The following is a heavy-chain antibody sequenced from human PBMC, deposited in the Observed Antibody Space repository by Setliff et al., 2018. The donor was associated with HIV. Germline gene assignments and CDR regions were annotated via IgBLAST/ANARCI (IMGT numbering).Heavy chain of an antibody. CDR1: GFSLSTSGVG. D-gene: IGHD3-22*01. V-gene: IGHV2-5*02. Sequence: SGPTLVNPTQTLTLTCTFSGFSLSTSGVGVGWIRQPPGKALEWLALIYWDDDKRYNPSLESRLTITKDTSKNQVVLTMTNMDPVDTATYYCAHLYYYDSSGYYYGEYFQHWGQGTLVTVSS. CDR3: AHLYYYDSSGYYYGEYFQH. J-gene: IGHJ1*01. CDR2: IYWDDDK.